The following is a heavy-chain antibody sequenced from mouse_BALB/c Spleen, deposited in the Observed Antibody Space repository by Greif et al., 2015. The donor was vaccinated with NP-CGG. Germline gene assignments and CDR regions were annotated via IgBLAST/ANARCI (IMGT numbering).Heavy chain of an antibody. Sequence: VQLQQSGAELVKPGASVKLSCKASGYTFTSYYMYWVKQRPGQGLEWIGGINPSNGGTNFNEKFKSKATLTVDKSSSPAYKQLSSLTSEDSAVYYCTRYGGLDHFYAMDYWGQGTSDTVSS. CDR3: TRYGGLDHFYAMDY. CDR2: INPSNGGT. V-gene: IGHV1S81*02. D-gene: IGHD1-1*02. CDR1: GYTFTSYY. J-gene: IGHJ4*01.